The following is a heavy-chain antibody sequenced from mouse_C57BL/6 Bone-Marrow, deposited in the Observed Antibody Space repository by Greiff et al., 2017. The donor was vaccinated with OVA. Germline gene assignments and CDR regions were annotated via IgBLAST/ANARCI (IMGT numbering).Heavy chain of an antibody. Sequence: VQLQQPGAELVKPGASVKLSCKASGYTFTSYWMHWVKQRPGQGLEWIGMIHPNSGSTNYNEKFKSKATLTVDKSSSTAYMQLSSLTSEDSAVYYCASECLSNFLYYCAMDYWGQGTSVTVSS. CDR2: IHPNSGST. D-gene: IGHD1-1*01. CDR3: ASECLSNFLYYCAMDY. V-gene: IGHV1-64*01. J-gene: IGHJ4*01. CDR1: GYTFTSYW.